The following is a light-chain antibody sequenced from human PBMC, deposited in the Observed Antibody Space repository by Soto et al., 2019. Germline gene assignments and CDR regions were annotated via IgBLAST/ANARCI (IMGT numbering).Light chain of an antibody. Sequence: GGSATLTSRTRQGVSGLLAWYQQKPGQAPRLLVHAVSTRATGIPARFDGSRSGTDFTLTTSSPPSEDFPVYYRQHSPLCPITFGQGTRLEIK. CDR2: AVS. V-gene: IGKV3-15*01. CDR1: QGVSGL. CDR3: QHSPLCPIT. J-gene: IGKJ5*01.